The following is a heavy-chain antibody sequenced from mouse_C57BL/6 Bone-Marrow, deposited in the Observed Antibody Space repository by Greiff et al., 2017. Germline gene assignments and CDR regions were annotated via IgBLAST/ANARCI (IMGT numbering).Heavy chain of an antibody. V-gene: IGHV3-6*01. Sequence: EVKLQESGPGLVKPSQSLSLTCSVTGYSITSGYYWNWIRQFPGNKLEWMGYISYDGSNNYNPSLKNRISITRDTSKNRFFLKLNSVTPEDTATYYCARFIGDYWGQGTTLTVSS. D-gene: IGHD1-1*01. CDR2: ISYDGSN. CDR3: ARFIGDY. J-gene: IGHJ2*01. CDR1: GYSITSGYY.